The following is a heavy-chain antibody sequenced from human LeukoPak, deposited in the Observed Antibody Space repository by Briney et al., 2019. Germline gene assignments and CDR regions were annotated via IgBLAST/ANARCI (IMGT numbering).Heavy chain of an antibody. D-gene: IGHD3-22*01. CDR3: ARSTGDYYDSMENAFDI. J-gene: IGHJ3*02. CDR2: IYHSGST. Sequence: SGTLSLTCGVSGGSISSSNWWSXVRQPPGKGLEWIGXIYHSGSTNYNPSLRSRVTISVDKSKNQFSLKLSSVTAADTAVYYCARSTGDYYDSMENAFDIWGQGTKVTVSS. CDR1: GGSISSSNW. V-gene: IGHV4-4*02.